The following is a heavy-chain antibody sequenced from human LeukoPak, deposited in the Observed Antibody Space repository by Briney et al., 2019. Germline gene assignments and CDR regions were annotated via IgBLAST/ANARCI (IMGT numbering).Heavy chain of an antibody. J-gene: IGHJ4*02. CDR2: IYYSGST. V-gene: IGHV4-39*01. CDR1: GGSIRSSYYY. Sequence: SETLSLTCTVSGGSIRSSYYYWGWIRQPPGKGLEWIGSIYYSGSTYYNPSLKSRVTISVDTSKNQSSLKLSSVTAADTAVYYCARQPRAGSGWYEPFDYWGQGTLVTVSS. D-gene: IGHD6-19*01. CDR3: ARQPRAGSGWYEPFDY.